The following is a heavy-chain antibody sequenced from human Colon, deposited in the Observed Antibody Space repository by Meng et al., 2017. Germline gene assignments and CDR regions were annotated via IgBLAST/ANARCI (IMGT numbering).Heavy chain of an antibody. CDR3: ARYGSASHQGWFDP. CDR2: IYYSGIT. V-gene: IGHV4-31*03. J-gene: IGHJ5*02. D-gene: IGHD3-10*01. Sequence: QVQLRESGPGLVKPSQTLSLTRTVSGASINNDGYYWTWIRQHPVKGLEWIGYIYYSGITYYNPSLKSRVTISVDTSKTQFSLKVTSVTAADTAVYYCARYGSASHQGWFDPWGQGTLVTVSS. CDR1: GASINNDGYY.